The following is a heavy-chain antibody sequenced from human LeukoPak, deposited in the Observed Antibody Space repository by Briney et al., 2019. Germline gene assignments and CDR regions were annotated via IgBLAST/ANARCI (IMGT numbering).Heavy chain of an antibody. V-gene: IGHV3-48*01. Sequence: GGSLRPSCTASGFSFSTNSMNWVRQVPGKGLEWISYISSNSATTYYADSVKGRFTISRDNAKNSLYLHMNSLRADDTAVYYCARDTRSLIDYWGQGTLVTVSS. D-gene: IGHD1-26*01. CDR1: GFSFSTNS. J-gene: IGHJ4*02. CDR2: ISSNSATT. CDR3: ARDTRSLIDY.